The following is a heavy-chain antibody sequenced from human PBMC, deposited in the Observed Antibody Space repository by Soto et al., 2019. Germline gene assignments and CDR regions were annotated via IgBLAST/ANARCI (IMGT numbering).Heavy chain of an antibody. CDR3: ARSQSSEWPSGAAFDI. CDR2: INHSGST. V-gene: IGHV4-34*01. Sequence: SETLSLTCAVYGGSFSGYYWSWIRQPPGKGLEWIGEINHSGSTNYNPSLKSQVTISVDTSKNQFSLKLSSVTAADTAVYYCARSQSSEWPSGAAFDIWGQGTMVTVSS. D-gene: IGHD3-3*01. CDR1: GGSFSGYY. J-gene: IGHJ3*02.